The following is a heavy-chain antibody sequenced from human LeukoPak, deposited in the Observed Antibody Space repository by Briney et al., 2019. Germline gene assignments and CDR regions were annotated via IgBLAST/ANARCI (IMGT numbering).Heavy chain of an antibody. Sequence: GGSLRLSCTVSGFAFGSEDMSWVRQAPGKGLEWVSAISGSGGSTYYADSVKGRFTISRDNSKNTLYLQMNSLRAEDTAVYYCAKEVGSSGYYYYYYYMDVWGKGTTVTVSS. D-gene: IGHD3-22*01. CDR1: GFAFGSED. V-gene: IGHV3-23*01. CDR3: AKEVGSSGYYYYYYYMDV. CDR2: ISGSGGST. J-gene: IGHJ6*03.